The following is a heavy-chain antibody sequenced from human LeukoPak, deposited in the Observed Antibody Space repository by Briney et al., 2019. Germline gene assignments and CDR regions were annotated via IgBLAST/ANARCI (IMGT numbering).Heavy chain of an antibody. CDR3: ARGPYCSSTSCYGPGGGTIDY. V-gene: IGHV4-30-2*01. Sequence: SQTLSLTCTVSGGSISSGGYYWSWIRQPPGKGLEWIGYIYHSGSTYYNPSLKSRVTISVDRSKNQFSLKLSSVTAADTAVYYCARGPYCSSTSCYGPGGGTIDYWGQGTLVTVSS. CDR1: GGSISSGGYY. D-gene: IGHD2-2*01. CDR2: IYHSGST. J-gene: IGHJ4*02.